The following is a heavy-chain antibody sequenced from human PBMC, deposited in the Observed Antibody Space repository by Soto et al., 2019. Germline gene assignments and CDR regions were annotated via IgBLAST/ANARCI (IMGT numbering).Heavy chain of an antibody. CDR1: GFSFSTYA. D-gene: IGHD2-15*01. J-gene: IGHJ6*02. CDR2: VSYSGDTT. Sequence: GGSLILSCAASGFSFSTYAMTWVRQAPGKGLEWVSVVSYSGDTTYYAESVKARFTISRDNSKNTLYLQMNSLRGDDTAVYYCAKVYGSGSRPYYYGMDVWGQGTTVTVSS. V-gene: IGHV3-23*01. CDR3: AKVYGSGSRPYYYGMDV.